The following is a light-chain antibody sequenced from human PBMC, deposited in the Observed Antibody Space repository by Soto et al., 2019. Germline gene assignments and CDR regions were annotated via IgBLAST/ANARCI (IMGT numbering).Light chain of an antibody. V-gene: IGKV3-15*01. CDR3: EQYNNWHLT. CDR1: QSVNSN. J-gene: IGKJ4*01. Sequence: EIVMTQSPATLSVSPGERATRSCRASQSVNSNVAWYQQKRGQAPRLLIYEASSRATGIPARFSASGSGTEFTLTISSLQSEDFAVYYCEQYNNWHLTFGGGTNVEIK. CDR2: EAS.